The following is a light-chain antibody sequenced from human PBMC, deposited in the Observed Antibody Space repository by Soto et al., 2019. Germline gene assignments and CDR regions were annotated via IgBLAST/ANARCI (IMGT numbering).Light chain of an antibody. V-gene: IGKV2-28*01. CDR3: MQALQTPLT. CDR2: LGS. Sequence: DIVMTQSPLSLPVTPGESASISCRSSQSLLSSNGYNYLDWYLQKPGQSPQLLIYLGSNRASGVPDRFSGRGSGTLFTLKISRVEAEDVGVYYCMQALQTPLTFGGGTKVEIK. J-gene: IGKJ4*01. CDR1: QSLLSSNGYNY.